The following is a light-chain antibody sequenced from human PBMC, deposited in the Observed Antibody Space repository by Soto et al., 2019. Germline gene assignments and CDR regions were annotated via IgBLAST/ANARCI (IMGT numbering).Light chain of an antibody. Sequence: QSALTQPASVSGSPGQSITISCTGSSSDVGGYNYVSWYQQHPGKAPKLMIYEVSNWPSGVSNRFSGSKSGNTASLTISGLQAEDEADYYCSSYTSSITLLFGGGTKLTVL. CDR1: SSDVGGYNY. V-gene: IGLV2-14*01. J-gene: IGLJ2*01. CDR3: SSYTSSITLL. CDR2: EVS.